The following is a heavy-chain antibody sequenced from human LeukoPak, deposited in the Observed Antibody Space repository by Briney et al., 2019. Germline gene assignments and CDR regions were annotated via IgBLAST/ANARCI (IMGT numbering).Heavy chain of an antibody. Sequence: SETLSLTCTVSGGSISSYYWSWIRQPPGKGLEWIGYIYYSGSTNYNPSLKSRVTISVDTSKNQFSLKLSSLTAADTAVYYCARENDYDILTGYYTSPGWFDPWGQGTLVTVSS. CDR1: GGSISSYY. CDR2: IYYSGST. V-gene: IGHV4-59*01. CDR3: ARENDYDILTGYYTSPGWFDP. D-gene: IGHD3-9*01. J-gene: IGHJ5*02.